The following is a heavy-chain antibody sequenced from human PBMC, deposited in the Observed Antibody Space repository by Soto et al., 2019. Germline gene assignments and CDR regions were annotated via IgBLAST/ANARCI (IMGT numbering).Heavy chain of an antibody. V-gene: IGHV4-30-2*01. J-gene: IGHJ4*02. CDR3: ARALYYDSSGYYTNYFDY. CDR1: GGSISSGGYS. CDR2: IYHSGST. D-gene: IGHD3-22*01. Sequence: SETLSLTCAVSGGSISSGGYSWSWIRQPPGKGLEWIGYIYHSGSTYYNPSLKSRVTISVDTSKNQFSLKLSSVTAADTAVYYCARALYYDSSGYYTNYFDYWGQGTLVTVSS.